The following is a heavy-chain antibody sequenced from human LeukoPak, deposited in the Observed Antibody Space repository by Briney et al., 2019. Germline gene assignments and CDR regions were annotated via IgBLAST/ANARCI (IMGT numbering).Heavy chain of an antibody. CDR2: ISYDGSNK. Sequence: GGSLRLSCAASGFTFSSYAMHWVRQAPGKGLEWVAVISYDGSNKYYADSVKGRFTISRDNSKNTLYLQMNSLRAEDTAVYYCAKCPYDSSGYPSSYAFDIWGQGTMVTVSS. CDR1: GFTFSSYA. D-gene: IGHD3-22*01. V-gene: IGHV3-30-3*02. CDR3: AKCPYDSSGYPSSYAFDI. J-gene: IGHJ3*02.